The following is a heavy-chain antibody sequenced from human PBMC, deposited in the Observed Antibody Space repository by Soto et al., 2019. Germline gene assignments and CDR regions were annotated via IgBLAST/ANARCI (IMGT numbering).Heavy chain of an antibody. J-gene: IGHJ4*02. V-gene: IGHV1-69*01. CDR2: IIPIFGTA. CDR1: GGTFSSYA. D-gene: IGHD4-17*01. CDR3: ARVVTTRSTAEDFDY. Sequence: QVQLVQSGAEVKKPGSSVKVSCKASGGTFSSYAISWVRQAPGQGLEWVGGIIPIFGTANYAQKFQGRVTITADESTSTAYMELSSLRSEDTAVYYCARVVTTRSTAEDFDYWGQGTLVTVSS.